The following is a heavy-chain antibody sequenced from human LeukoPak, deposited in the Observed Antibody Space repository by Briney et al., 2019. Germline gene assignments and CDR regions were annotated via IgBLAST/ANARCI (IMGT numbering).Heavy chain of an antibody. CDR3: ARVSFCPRCHFDY. CDR2: ISPDGSSA. J-gene: IGHJ4*02. CDR1: RFSFSSYW. D-gene: IGHD2/OR15-2a*01. V-gene: IGHV3-74*03. Sequence: PGGSLRLSCAASRFSFSSYWMHWVRQAPGKGLVWVARISPDGSSALSADSVRGRFTISRDNADNTLYLQLNSLRAEDTAVYYCARVSFCPRCHFDYWGQGTLVTVSS.